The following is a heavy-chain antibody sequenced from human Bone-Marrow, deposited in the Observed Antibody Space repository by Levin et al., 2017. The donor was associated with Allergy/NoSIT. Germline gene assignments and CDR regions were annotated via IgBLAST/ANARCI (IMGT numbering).Heavy chain of an antibody. CDR3: ARGHQVMLSEFGF. CDR1: GDRVSSNSAA. V-gene: IGHV6-1*01. D-gene: IGHD2-8*01. J-gene: IGHJ4*02. Sequence: SQTLSLTCAISGDRVSSNSAAWNWIRQSPSRGLEWLGRTYYRSKWYNDSALSVRTRITIYADTSKNEFSLQLSSVTPEDTAVYYCARGHQVMLSEFGFWGQGTLVTVSS. CDR2: TYYRSKWYN.